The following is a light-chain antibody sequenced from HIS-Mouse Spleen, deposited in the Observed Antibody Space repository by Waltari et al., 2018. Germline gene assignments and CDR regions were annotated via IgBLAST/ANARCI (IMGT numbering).Light chain of an antibody. V-gene: IGKV3-11*01. CDR1: QSVSSY. Sequence: EIVLTQSPATLSLSPGARALLPCRASQSVSSYLAWYQQKPGQAPRLLIYDASNRATGIPARFSGSGSGTDFTLTISSLEPEDFAVYYCQQRSNWPTFGPGTKVDIK. J-gene: IGKJ3*01. CDR3: QQRSNWPT. CDR2: DAS.